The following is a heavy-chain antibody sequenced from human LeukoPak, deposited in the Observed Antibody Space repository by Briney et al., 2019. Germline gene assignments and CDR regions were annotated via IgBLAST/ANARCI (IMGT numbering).Heavy chain of an antibody. J-gene: IGHJ5*02. CDR1: GYTFTSYY. CDR2: INPSGGST. CDR3: ARDGFQGTIFGVVDWFDP. Sequence: GASVKVSCTASGYTFTSYYMHWVRQAPGQGLEWMGIINPSGGSTSYAQKFQGRVTMTRDTSTSTVYMELSSLRSEDTAVYYCARDGFQGTIFGVVDWFDPWGQGTLVTVSS. V-gene: IGHV1-46*01. D-gene: IGHD3-3*01.